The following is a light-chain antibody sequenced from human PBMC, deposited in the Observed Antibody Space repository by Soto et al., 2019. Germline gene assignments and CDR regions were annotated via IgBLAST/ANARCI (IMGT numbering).Light chain of an antibody. CDR1: QSISGW. CDR2: KTS. Sequence: NKMTQAASALSAPVGYRVTITCRASQSISGWLAWYQQKAGKAPKLLIYKTSNLESAVPSRFSGSGSGTAFTLTISSLHPDDFATYYCQQYNSYPFTFGGGTKV. CDR3: QQYNSYPFT. J-gene: IGKJ4*02. V-gene: IGKV1-5*03.